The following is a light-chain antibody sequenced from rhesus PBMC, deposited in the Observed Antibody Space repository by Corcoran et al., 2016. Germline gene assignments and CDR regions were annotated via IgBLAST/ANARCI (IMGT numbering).Light chain of an antibody. Sequence: DIQMTQSPSSLSAPVGDRVTITCQASQSLSNYLNWYQQKPGKIPKLLIYRASRLQSGIPSRVSGSGSGTDVTLPISSLQPDDFAPYYCQQGYSYPYSFGQGTKVEIK. CDR3: QQGYSYPYS. CDR2: RAS. J-gene: IGKJ2*01. V-gene: IGKV1S9*01. CDR1: QSLSNY.